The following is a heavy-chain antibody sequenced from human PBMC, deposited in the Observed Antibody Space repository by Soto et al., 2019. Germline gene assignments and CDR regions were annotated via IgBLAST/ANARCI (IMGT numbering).Heavy chain of an antibody. CDR2: ISAHNGNT. J-gene: IGHJ4*02. V-gene: IGHV1-18*01. Sequence: QVHLVQSGAEVKKPGASVKVSCQGSGYAFTTYGITWVRQAPGQGLEWMGWISAHNGNTNYAQKLQGRVTVTRDTSPSTAYMELRSLIYAATAVYYCARGRYGDYWGQGALVTVSS. CDR3: ARGRYGDY. CDR1: GYAFTTYG. D-gene: IGHD1-1*01.